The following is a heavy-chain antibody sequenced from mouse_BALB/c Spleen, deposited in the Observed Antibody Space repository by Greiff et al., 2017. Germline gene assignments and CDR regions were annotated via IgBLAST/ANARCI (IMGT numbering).Heavy chain of an antibody. J-gene: IGHJ4*01. Sequence: VQLQQSGAELVRPGASVKLSCKASGFNITDYYMHWVKQRPEQGLEWIGWIDPENGNTIYDPKFQGKASITADKSSNTAYLQLSSLTSEDTAVYYCASRGYYDYYYAMDYWGQGTSVTVSS. CDR2: IDPENGNT. V-gene: IGHV14-1*02. CDR1: GFNITDYY. CDR3: ASRGYYDYYYAMDY. D-gene: IGHD2-3*01.